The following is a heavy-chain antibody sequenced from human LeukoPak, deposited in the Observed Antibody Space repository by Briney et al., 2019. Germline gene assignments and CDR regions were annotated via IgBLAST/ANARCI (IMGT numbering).Heavy chain of an antibody. CDR3: ARLRGTMVRGVISPYYYYYMDV. J-gene: IGHJ6*03. D-gene: IGHD3-10*01. V-gene: IGHV4-34*01. CDR1: GGSFSGYY. Sequence: PSETLXLTCAVYGGSFSGYYWSWIRQPPGKGLEWIGEINHSGSTNYNPSLKSRVTISVDTSKNQFSLKLSSVTAADTAVYYCARLRGTMVRGVISPYYYYYMDVWGKGTTVTISS. CDR2: INHSGST.